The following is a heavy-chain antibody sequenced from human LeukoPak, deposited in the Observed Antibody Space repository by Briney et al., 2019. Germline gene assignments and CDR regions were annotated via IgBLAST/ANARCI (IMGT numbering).Heavy chain of an antibody. Sequence: PGTSLRLSCATSGFTFRMSGVHWVRQAPGKGLEWVSAISGSGGSTYYADSVKGRFTISRDNSKNTLYLQMSSLRAEDTAVYYCAKTRSGWYYFDYWGQGTLVTVSS. V-gene: IGHV3-23*01. CDR1: GFTFRMSG. D-gene: IGHD6-19*01. J-gene: IGHJ4*02. CDR3: AKTRSGWYYFDY. CDR2: ISGSGGST.